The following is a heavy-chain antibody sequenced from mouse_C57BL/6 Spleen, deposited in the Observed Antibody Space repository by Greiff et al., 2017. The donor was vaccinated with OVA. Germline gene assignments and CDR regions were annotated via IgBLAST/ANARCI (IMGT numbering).Heavy chain of an antibody. J-gene: IGHJ2*01. CDR1: GYSITSGYY. D-gene: IGHD4-1*01. CDR2: ISYDGSN. CDR3: ARSKLAFDY. V-gene: IGHV3-6*01. Sequence: EVQLQQSGPGLVKPSQSLSLTCSVTGYSITSGYYWNWIRQFPGNKLEWMGYISYDGSNNYNPSLKNRISITRDTSKNQFFLKLNSVTTEDTATYYCARSKLAFDYWGQGTTLTVSS.